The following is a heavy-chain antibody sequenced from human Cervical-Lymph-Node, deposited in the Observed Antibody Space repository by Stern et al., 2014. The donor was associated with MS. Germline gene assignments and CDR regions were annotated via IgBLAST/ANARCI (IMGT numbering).Heavy chain of an antibody. CDR3: AKDRRGD. CDR2: ISPGDSYA. V-gene: IGHV3-23*04. J-gene: IGHJ4*02. CDR1: GFTFNNYA. D-gene: IGHD3-10*01. Sequence: EVQLVESGGGLVQPGGSLRLSCAASGFTFNNYAMHWVRQVPGKGLEWVSAISPGDSYAYYADSVKGRFTISRDNSTNTVYLQMNSLRAEDSAVYYCAKDRRGDWGQGTLVTVSS.